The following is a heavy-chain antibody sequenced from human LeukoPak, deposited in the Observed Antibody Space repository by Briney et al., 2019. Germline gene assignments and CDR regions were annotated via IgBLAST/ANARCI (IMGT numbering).Heavy chain of an antibody. D-gene: IGHD3-3*01. Sequence: GGSLRLSCAASGFTFSSYAMSWVRQAPGKGLEWVSAISGSGGSTYYADSVKGRFTISRDNSKNTLYLQMNSLRAEDTAVYYCAKVVDTIFGVVTTYYFDYWGQGTLVTASS. CDR3: AKVVDTIFGVVTTYYFDY. CDR1: GFTFSSYA. V-gene: IGHV3-23*01. J-gene: IGHJ4*02. CDR2: ISGSGGST.